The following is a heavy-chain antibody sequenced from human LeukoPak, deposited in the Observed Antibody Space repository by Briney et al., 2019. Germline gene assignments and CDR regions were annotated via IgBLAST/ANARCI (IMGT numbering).Heavy chain of an antibody. CDR3: ARANRPYYYYYGMDI. CDR2: ISYDGSSK. Sequence: GESLRLSCAASGFTFSTYAIHWVRQAPGKGLEWLAVISYDGSSKYYADSVRGRYTISRDNSKNTLYLQMNSLRAEDTAVYYCARANRPYYYYYGMDIWGQGTTVTVSS. V-gene: IGHV3-30-3*01. CDR1: GFTFSTYA. J-gene: IGHJ6*02.